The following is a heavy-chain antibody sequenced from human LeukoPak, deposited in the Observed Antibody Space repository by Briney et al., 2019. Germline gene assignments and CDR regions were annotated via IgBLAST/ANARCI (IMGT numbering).Heavy chain of an antibody. CDR3: ASYYGDYYYYYYMDV. V-gene: IGHV3-23*01. CDR1: GFTFSNYG. Sequence: GGSLRLSCAASGFTFSNYGMSWVRQAPGKGLEWVSTISGSGGRTYYADSVKGRFTISRENSKNTLYLQMNSLRAEDTAVYYCASYYGDYYYYYYMDVWGKGTTVTVSS. CDR2: ISGSGGRT. D-gene: IGHD4-17*01. J-gene: IGHJ6*03.